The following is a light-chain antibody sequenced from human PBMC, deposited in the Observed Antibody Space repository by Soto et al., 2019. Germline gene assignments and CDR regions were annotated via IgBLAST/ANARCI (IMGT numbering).Light chain of an antibody. J-gene: IGKJ1*01. CDR3: QQRSNWPWT. CDR2: EAS. V-gene: IGKV3D-20*02. Sequence: EIVLTQSPGTLSLSPGERATLSCRASQSVSSSSLAWYQQNPGQAPRLLIYEASSRATGIPDRFSGSGSGTDYTLTITNLESEDFAVYYCQQRSNWPWTFGQGTKVDIK. CDR1: QSVSSSS.